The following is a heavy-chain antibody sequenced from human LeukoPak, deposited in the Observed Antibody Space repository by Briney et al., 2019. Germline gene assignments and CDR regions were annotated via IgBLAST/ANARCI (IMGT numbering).Heavy chain of an antibody. CDR2: ISYIGST. V-gene: IGHV4-59*01. CDR3: ARDLVTVTKGFDI. D-gene: IGHD4-17*01. CDR1: GGSFSGYH. J-gene: IGHJ3*02. Sequence: SETLSLTCAVYGGSFSGYHWSWIRQPPGKGLEWIGYISYIGSTNYNPSLKSRVTISIDTSKNQFSLKLSSVAAADTAVYYCARDLVTVTKGFDIWGQGTMVSVSS.